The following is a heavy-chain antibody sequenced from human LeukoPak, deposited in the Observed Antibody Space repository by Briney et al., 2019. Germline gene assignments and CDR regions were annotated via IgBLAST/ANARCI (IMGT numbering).Heavy chain of an antibody. J-gene: IGHJ5*02. CDR1: GGSISSGSYY. Sequence: SETLSLTCTVSGGSISSGSYYWSWIRQPAGKGLEWIGRIYTSGSTNYNPSLKSRVTISVDTSKNQFSLKLSSVTAADTAVYYCARDVEDGSGLLNWFDPWGQGTLVTVSS. CDR3: ARDVEDGSGLLNWFDP. CDR2: IYTSGST. V-gene: IGHV4-61*02. D-gene: IGHD3-10*01.